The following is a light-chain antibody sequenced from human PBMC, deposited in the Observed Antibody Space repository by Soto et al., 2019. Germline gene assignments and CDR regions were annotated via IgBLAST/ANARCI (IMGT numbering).Light chain of an antibody. CDR3: QHYNSYSEA. CDR1: QTISSW. Sequence: DIQMTQSPSSLSASVGDRVTITCRASQTISSWLAWYQQKPGKAPKLLIYKASTLKSGVPSRFSGSGSGTEFTLTISSLQPDDFATYYCQHYNSYSEAFAQRTKVDIK. V-gene: IGKV1-5*03. CDR2: KAS. J-gene: IGKJ1*01.